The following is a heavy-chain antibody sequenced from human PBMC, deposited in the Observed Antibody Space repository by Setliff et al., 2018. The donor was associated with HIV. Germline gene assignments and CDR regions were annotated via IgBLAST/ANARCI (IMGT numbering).Heavy chain of an antibody. CDR3: ATLDPSGGNFLAY. CDR1: GDTDFY. Sequence: SETLSLTCTVSGDTDFYWNWIRQPPGKGLEWIGYIHASGKTNYTPSLKSRVTISLDTSKMQFSLHLTSVTAADTAVYYCATLDPSGGNFLAYWGQGTLVTVSS. CDR2: IHASGKT. D-gene: IGHD2-21*02. V-gene: IGHV4-4*09. J-gene: IGHJ4*02.